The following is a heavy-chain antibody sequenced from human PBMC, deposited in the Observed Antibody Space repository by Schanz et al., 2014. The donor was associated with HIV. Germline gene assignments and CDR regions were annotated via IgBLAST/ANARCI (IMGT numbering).Heavy chain of an antibody. J-gene: IGHJ6*02. V-gene: IGHV3-74*01. CDR1: GFTFSDYW. Sequence: EVQLVEFGGGLVQPGGSLTVSCAASGFTFSDYWMHWVRQAPGKGLVWVSRINEDGSSTRYADSVKGRFTISRDNARNTLYLQMNSLRAEDTAVYYCLKDDYVRGTTYAMDVWGQGTTVTVSS. CDR3: LKDDYVRGTTYAMDV. CDR2: INEDGSST. D-gene: IGHD3-16*01.